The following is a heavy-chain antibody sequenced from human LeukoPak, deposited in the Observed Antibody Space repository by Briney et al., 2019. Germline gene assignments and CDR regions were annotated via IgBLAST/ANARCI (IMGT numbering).Heavy chain of an antibody. V-gene: IGHV4-39*07. CDR2: IYYTGST. J-gene: IGHJ6*03. CDR1: GVSISTSNSY. CDR3: AIGDDYYYYMDV. Sequence: PSETLSLTCTVSGVSISTSNSYWGWIRQPPGKGLEWIGSIYYTGSTYYNPSLKSRVTISVDTSKNQFSLKLSSVTAADTAVYYCAIGDDYYYYMDVWGKGTTVTISS.